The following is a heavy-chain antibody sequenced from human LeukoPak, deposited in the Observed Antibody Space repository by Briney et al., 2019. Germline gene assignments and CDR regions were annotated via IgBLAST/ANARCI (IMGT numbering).Heavy chain of an antibody. Sequence: SVKVSCKASGGTFRRYGFSWVRQAPGQGLEWMGGIIPILGSANYAQKFQGRVTITADEFTSTAYMELSSLRSEDTAVCYCAREGEGWGDYFRYFQHWGQGTLVTVSS. CDR3: AREGEGWGDYFRYFQH. V-gene: IGHV1-69*01. CDR2: IIPILGSA. J-gene: IGHJ1*01. CDR1: GGTFRRYG. D-gene: IGHD2/OR15-2a*01.